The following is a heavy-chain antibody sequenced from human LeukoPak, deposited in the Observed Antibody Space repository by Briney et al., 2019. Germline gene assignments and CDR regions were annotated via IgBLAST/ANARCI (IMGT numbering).Heavy chain of an antibody. D-gene: IGHD5-18*01. CDR3: ATDPGGYSYGFEGDY. Sequence: ASVKVSCKVSGYTLTELSMHWVRQAPGKGLGWRGGFDPEDGETIYAQKFQGRVTMTEDTSTDPAYMEPSSLRSEDTAVYYCATDPGGYSYGFEGDYWGQGTLVTVSS. J-gene: IGHJ4*02. CDR1: GYTLTELS. V-gene: IGHV1-24*01. CDR2: FDPEDGET.